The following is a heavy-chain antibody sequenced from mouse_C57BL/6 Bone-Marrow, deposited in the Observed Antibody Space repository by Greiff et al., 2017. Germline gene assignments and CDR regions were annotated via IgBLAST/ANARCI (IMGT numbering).Heavy chain of an antibody. J-gene: IGHJ2*01. V-gene: IGHV5-16*01. CDR3: ARDRGLRFYY. CDR2: INYDGSSN. D-gene: IGHD2-4*01. CDR1: GFTFSDYY. Sequence: EVKLVESEGGLVQPGSSMKLSCTASGFTFSDYYMAWVRQVPEKGLEWVANINYDGSSNYYLESLKSRFIISRDNAKNILYMQMSSLKSEDTATYYYARDRGLRFYYWGQGTTLTVSS.